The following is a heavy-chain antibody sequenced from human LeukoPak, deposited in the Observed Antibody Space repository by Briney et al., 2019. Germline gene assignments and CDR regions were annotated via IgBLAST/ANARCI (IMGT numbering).Heavy chain of an antibody. CDR2: IYSGGTT. Sequence: GGSLRLSCAASGFTVSNNYMNWVRQAPGKGLEWVSLIYSGGTTYCAGSVKGRLTIFRDHSKNAMYLQMTSLRAEDTAVYYCARDPPAVAANTYGWGQGTLVNVAS. J-gene: IGHJ4*02. V-gene: IGHV3-66*01. CDR3: ARDPPAVAANTYG. D-gene: IGHD6-25*01. CDR1: GFTVSNNY.